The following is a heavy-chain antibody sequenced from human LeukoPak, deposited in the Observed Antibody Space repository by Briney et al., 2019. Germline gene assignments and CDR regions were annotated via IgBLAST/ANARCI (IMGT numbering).Heavy chain of an antibody. CDR3: ARDGADSSSWYAVDAFDI. CDR2: ISSSSSTI. J-gene: IGHJ3*02. CDR1: GFTFSSYS. V-gene: IGHV3-48*01. D-gene: IGHD6-13*01. Sequence: PGGSPRLSCAASGFTFSSYSMNWVRQAPGKGLEWVSYISSSSSTIYYADSVKGRFTISRDNAKNSLYLQMNSLRAEDTAVYYCARDGADSSSWYAVDAFDIWGQGTMVTVSS.